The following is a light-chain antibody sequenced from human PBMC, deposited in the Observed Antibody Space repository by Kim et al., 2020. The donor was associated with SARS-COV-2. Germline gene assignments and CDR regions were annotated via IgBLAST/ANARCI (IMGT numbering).Light chain of an antibody. CDR3: QQYTTSPPAYT. V-gene: IGKV3-20*01. Sequence: PGERATPSCRASQSISSEFLAWYQQISGQPPRLLMFGASNRAAGIPDMFSGGGSGTDFTLTITRLEPADSAVYYCQQYTTSPPAYTFGQGTKLEI. CDR2: GAS. CDR1: QSISSEF. J-gene: IGKJ2*01.